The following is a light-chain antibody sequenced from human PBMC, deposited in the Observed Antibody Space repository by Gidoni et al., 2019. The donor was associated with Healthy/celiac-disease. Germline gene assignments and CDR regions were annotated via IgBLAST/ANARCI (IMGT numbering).Light chain of an antibody. J-gene: IGLJ3*02. Sequence: SVLTQPPPVAGAAGERVTIACTASSSNIGAGYAVHWYQQLPGTAPKLLIYGNSNRPSGVPDRFSGSKSGTSASLAITGLQAEDEADYYCPSYDSSLSGWVFGGGTKLTVL. CDR2: GNS. V-gene: IGLV1-40*01. CDR1: SSNIGAGYA. CDR3: PSYDSSLSGWV.